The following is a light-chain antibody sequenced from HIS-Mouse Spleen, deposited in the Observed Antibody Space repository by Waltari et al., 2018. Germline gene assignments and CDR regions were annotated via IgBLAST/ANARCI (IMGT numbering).Light chain of an antibody. V-gene: IGKV2-30*01. J-gene: IGKJ1*01. Sequence: DVVMTQSPLSLPVTLGQPASISCRSSPSFVYSDGNTSLNWFQQRPGQSPRRLIYKVSNRDSGVPDRFSGSGSGTDFTLKISRVEAEDVGVYYCMQGTHWPPTFGQGTKVEIK. CDR2: KVS. CDR1: PSFVYSDGNTS. CDR3: MQGTHWPPT.